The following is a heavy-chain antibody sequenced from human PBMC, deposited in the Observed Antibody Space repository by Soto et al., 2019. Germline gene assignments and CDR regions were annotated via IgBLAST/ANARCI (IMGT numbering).Heavy chain of an antibody. D-gene: IGHD6-6*01. CDR3: ARPVGAARREGWFDP. CDR1: GGTFSSYA. CDR2: IIPIFGTA. J-gene: IGHJ5*02. V-gene: IGHV1-69*13. Sequence: SVKVCCKASGGTFSSYAISWVRQAPGQGLEWMGGIIPIFGTANYAQKFQGRVTITADESTSTAYMELSSLRSEDTAVYYCARPVGAARREGWFDPWGRGTLVTVSS.